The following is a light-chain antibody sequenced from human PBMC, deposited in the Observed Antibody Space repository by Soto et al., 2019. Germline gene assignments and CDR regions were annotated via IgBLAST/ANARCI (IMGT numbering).Light chain of an antibody. Sequence: EIVMTQSPATLSVSPGERATLSCRASQSVATNLAWYQQKPGQSPRLLIYGASTRATGIPAGLSGDGSGTEFTLTISSLQSEDFAVYFCQQYNKWPYTFGQGTKVDIK. CDR1: QSVATN. V-gene: IGKV3-15*01. CDR2: GAS. J-gene: IGKJ2*01. CDR3: QQYNKWPYT.